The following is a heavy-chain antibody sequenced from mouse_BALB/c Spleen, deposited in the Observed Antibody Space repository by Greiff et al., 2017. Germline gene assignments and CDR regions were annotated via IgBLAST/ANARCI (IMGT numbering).Heavy chain of an antibody. CDR2: ISSGGST. V-gene: IGHV5-6-5*01. D-gene: IGHD2-3*01. CDR3: ARGWDDGAMDY. CDR1: GFTFSSYA. J-gene: IGHJ4*01. Sequence: EVQVVESGGGLVKPGGSLKLSCAASGFTFSSYAMSWVRQTPEKRLEWVASISSGGSTYYPDSVKGRFTISRDNARNILYLQMSSLRSEDTAMYYCARGWDDGAMDYWGQGTSVTVSS.